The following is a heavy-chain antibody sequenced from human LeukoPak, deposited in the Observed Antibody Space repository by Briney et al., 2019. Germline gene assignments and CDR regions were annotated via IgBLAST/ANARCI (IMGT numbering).Heavy chain of an antibody. V-gene: IGHV3-20*04. CDR1: GFTFDDYG. D-gene: IGHD3-3*01. CDR3: ARSDGWNYLDY. J-gene: IGHJ4*02. CDR2: VNWNGGST. Sequence: GGSLRLSCAASGFTFDDYGMSWVRQAPGKGLEWISGVNWNGGSTGYADSVKGRFTISRDNAKNSLYLQTNSLRAEDTAVYYCARSDGWNYLDYWGQGTLVTVSS.